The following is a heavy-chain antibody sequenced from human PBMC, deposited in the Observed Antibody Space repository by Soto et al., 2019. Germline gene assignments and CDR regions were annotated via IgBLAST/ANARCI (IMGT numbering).Heavy chain of an antibody. CDR1: GGTLSSYA. V-gene: IGHV1-69*13. D-gene: IGHD2-21*02. CDR2: IIPIFGTA. CDR3: ARGPVGVVTARN. Sequence: ASVKVSCKASGGTLSSYAISWVRQAPGQGLEWMGGIIPIFGTANYAQKFQGRVTITADESTSTAYMELSSLRSEDTAVYYCARGPVGVVTARNWGQGTLVTVSS. J-gene: IGHJ4*02.